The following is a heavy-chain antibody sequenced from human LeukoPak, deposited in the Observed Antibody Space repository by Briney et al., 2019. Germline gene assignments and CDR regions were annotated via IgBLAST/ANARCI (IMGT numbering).Heavy chain of an antibody. Sequence: GGSLRLSCSASGFTFSIYAMHWVRQAPGKGLQYVSVISGNGVSTSYADSVKGRFTISRDNSKNTVYLQMSSLRAEDTAVYYCVGDGRDGYNRCFHHWGQGTLVTVSS. CDR1: GFTFSIYA. V-gene: IGHV3-64D*06. D-gene: IGHD5-24*01. CDR2: ISGNGVST. CDR3: VGDGRDGYNRCFHH. J-gene: IGHJ1*01.